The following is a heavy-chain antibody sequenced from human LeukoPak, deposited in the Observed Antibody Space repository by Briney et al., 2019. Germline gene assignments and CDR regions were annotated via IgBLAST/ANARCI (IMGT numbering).Heavy chain of an antibody. V-gene: IGHV1-2*02. CDR2: ISPNSGAT. D-gene: IGHD3-9*01. CDR1: GHTFTAYY. Sequence: GASVKVSCKAYGHTFTAYYLHWVRQAPGQGLEWMGWISPNSGATKYAQKFQDRVTMTRDTSINTAYMELSSLRSDDTAVYYCARFSVGGRYDFDYWGQGTLVTVSS. J-gene: IGHJ4*02. CDR3: ARFSVGGRYDFDY.